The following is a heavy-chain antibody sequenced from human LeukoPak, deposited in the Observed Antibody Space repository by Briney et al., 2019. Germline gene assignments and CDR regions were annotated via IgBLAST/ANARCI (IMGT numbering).Heavy chain of an antibody. CDR2: ISSNGGST. D-gene: IGHD1-26*01. CDR3: ARVGYSGSYSDY. V-gene: IGHV3-64*01. Sequence: GGSLRLSCAASGFTFSSYAMHWVRQAPGKGLEYVSAISSNGGSTYYANSVKGRFTISRDNSKDTLYLQMGSLRAEDMAMYYCARVGYSGSYSDYWGQGTLVTVSS. CDR1: GFTFSSYA. J-gene: IGHJ4*02.